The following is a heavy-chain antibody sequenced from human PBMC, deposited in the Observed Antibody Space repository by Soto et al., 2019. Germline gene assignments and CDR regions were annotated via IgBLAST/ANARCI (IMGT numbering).Heavy chain of an antibody. D-gene: IGHD3-10*01. V-gene: IGHV1-2*02. CDR3: ARAVHTMIQGVRFRVDQ. CDR1: GYTFTAYY. J-gene: IGHJ4*02. Sequence: EASVKVSCKASGYTFTAYYIHWVLQAPGQGLEWMGWINPNGGGTKYAQKFQGRVTMTRDTSINTAYMELTRLTSDDTAVYYCARAVHTMIQGVRFRVDQWGQGTLVTVSS. CDR2: INPNGGGT.